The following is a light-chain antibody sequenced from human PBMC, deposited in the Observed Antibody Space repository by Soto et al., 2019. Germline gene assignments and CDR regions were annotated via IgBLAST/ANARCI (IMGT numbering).Light chain of an antibody. CDR2: RAS. Sequence: DVVMTQSPLSLPVTLGQPASISCRSSQSIVYSDGQAYLSWFQQRPGQSPRRLIYRASNRDSGVPDRFSGSGSGTDFTLQIDMVEAEDVGIYYCMQGTRWPPTFGRGTRVEIK. V-gene: IGKV2-30*01. J-gene: IGKJ1*01. CDR3: MQGTRWPPT. CDR1: QSIVYSDGQAY.